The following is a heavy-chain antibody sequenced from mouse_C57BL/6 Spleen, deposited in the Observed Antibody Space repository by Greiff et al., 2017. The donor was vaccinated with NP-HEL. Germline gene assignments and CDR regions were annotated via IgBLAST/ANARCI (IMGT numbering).Heavy chain of an antibody. CDR1: GYAFSSSW. Sequence: QVQLQQSGPELVKPGASVTISCKASGYAFSSSWMNWVKQRPGKGLEWIGRIYPGDGDTNYNGKFKGKATLTADKSSSTAYMQLSSLTSEDSAVYFCARGEANWDAFAYWGQGTLVTVSA. J-gene: IGHJ3*01. CDR3: ARGEANWDAFAY. V-gene: IGHV1-82*01. D-gene: IGHD4-1*01. CDR2: IYPGDGDT.